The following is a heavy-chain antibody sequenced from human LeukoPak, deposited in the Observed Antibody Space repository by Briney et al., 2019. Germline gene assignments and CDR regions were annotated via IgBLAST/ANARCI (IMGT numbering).Heavy chain of an antibody. CDR1: GGSISSSSYY. CDR2: IYYSGST. CDR3: ARQVRHIFIAARPPGLVDY. Sequence: PSETLSLTCTVSGGSISSSSYYWGWIRQPPGKGLEWIGSIYYSGSTYYNPSLKSRVTISVDTSKNQFSLKLSSVTAADTAVYYCARQVRHIFIAARPPGLVDYWGQGTLVTVSS. V-gene: IGHV4-39*01. D-gene: IGHD6-6*01. J-gene: IGHJ4*02.